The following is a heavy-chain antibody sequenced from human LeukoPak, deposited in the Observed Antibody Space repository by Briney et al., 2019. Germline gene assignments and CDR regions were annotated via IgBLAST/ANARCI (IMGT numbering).Heavy chain of an antibody. CDR2: ISGSGGST. CDR3: AKDQDYDFWSGYYELYNWFDP. CDR1: GFTFSSYA. D-gene: IGHD3-3*01. Sequence: GGSLRLSCAASGFTFSSYAMSWVRQAPGKGLEWVSAISGSGGSTYYADSVKGRFTISRDNSKNTLYLQMNSLRAEDTAVYYCAKDQDYDFWSGYYELYNWFDPWGQGTLVTVSS. V-gene: IGHV3-23*01. J-gene: IGHJ5*02.